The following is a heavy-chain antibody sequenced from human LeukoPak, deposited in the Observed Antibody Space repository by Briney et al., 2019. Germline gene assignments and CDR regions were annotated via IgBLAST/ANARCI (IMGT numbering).Heavy chain of an antibody. CDR2: IYYSGSP. J-gene: IGHJ6*02. Sequence: SETLSLTCTVSGGSISSGGYYWSWIRQHPGKGLEWIGYIYYSGSPYYNPSLKSRVTISVDTSKNQFSLKLSSVTAADTAVYYCARSEGRITMVRGVSGGMDVWGQGTTVTVSS. V-gene: IGHV4-31*03. CDR1: GGSISSGGYY. D-gene: IGHD3-10*01. CDR3: ARSEGRITMVRGVSGGMDV.